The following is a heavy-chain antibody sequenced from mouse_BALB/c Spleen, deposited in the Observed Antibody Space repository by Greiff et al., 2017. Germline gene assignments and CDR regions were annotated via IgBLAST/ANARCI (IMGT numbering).Heavy chain of an antibody. J-gene: IGHJ4*01. CDR3: ARQLHYYYAMDY. D-gene: IGHD2-1*01. Sequence: QVQLQQSGAELARPGASVKLSCKASGYTFTSYWMQWVKQRPGQGLEWIGAIYPGDGDTRYTQKFKGKATLTADKSSSTAYMQLSSLASEDSAVYYCARQLHYYYAMDYWGQGTSVTVSS. V-gene: IGHV1-87*01. CDR2: IYPGDGDT. CDR1: GYTFTSYW.